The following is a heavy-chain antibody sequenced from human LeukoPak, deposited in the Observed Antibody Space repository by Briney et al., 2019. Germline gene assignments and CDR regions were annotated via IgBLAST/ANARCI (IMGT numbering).Heavy chain of an antibody. J-gene: IGHJ3*02. V-gene: IGHV4-59*01. Sequence: SETLSLTCTVSGGSISSYYWSWIRQPPGKGLEWIGYIYYSGSTNYNPSLKSRVTISVDTSKNQFSLKLSSVTAADTAVYYCARSGYRYGADALDIWGQGTMTVSS. CDR3: ARSGYRYGADALDI. CDR2: IYYSGST. D-gene: IGHD5-18*01. CDR1: GGSISSYY.